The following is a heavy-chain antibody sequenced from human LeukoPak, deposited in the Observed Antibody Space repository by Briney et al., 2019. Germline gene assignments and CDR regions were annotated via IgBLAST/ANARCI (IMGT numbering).Heavy chain of an antibody. CDR3: ARPRGGYYYDSSGYSREGYFDY. D-gene: IGHD3-22*01. CDR2: IYYSGST. J-gene: IGHJ4*02. V-gene: IGHV4-39*01. CDR1: GGSISSSSYY. Sequence: PSETLSLTCTVSGGSISSSSYYWGWIRQPPGKGLEWIGSIYYSGSTYYNPSLKSRVTISVDTSKNQFSLKLSSVAAADTAVYYCARPRGGYYYDSSGYSREGYFDYWGQGTLVTVSS.